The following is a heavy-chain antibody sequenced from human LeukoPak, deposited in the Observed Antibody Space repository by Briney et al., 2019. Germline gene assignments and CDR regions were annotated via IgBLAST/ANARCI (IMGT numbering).Heavy chain of an antibody. CDR1: GGSFSGYY. D-gene: IGHD3-3*01. CDR2: INHSGST. CDR3: ARSYYDFWSGYYEIIDYYGMDV. Sequence: SETLSLTCAVYGGSFSGYYWSWIRQPPGKGLEWIGEINHSGSTNYNPSLKSRVTISVDTSKNQFSLKLSSVTAADTAVYYCARSYYDFWSGYYEIIDYYGMDVWGQGTTVTVSS. J-gene: IGHJ6*02. V-gene: IGHV4-34*01.